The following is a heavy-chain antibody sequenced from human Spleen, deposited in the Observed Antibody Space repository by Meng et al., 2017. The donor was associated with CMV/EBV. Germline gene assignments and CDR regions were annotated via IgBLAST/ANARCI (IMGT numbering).Heavy chain of an antibody. Sequence: GSLRLSCTVSGYSISSGYYWGWIRQPPGKGLEWIGSIYHSGSTYYNPSLKSRVTISVDTSKNQFSLKLSSVTAADTAVYYCARSPDSSAGFDYWGQGTLVTVSS. CDR3: ARSPDSSAGFDY. J-gene: IGHJ4*02. D-gene: IGHD3-22*01. CDR2: IYHSGST. V-gene: IGHV4-38-2*02. CDR1: GYSISSGYY.